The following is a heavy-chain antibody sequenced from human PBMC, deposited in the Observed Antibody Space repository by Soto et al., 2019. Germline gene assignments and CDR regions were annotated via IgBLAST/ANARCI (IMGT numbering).Heavy chain of an antibody. J-gene: IGHJ5*02. CDR3: ASYDFWSGYYMA. V-gene: IGHV4-59*01. Sequence: SETLSLTCTVSGGSISSYYWSWIRQPPGKGLEWIGYIYYSGSTNYNPSLKSRVTISVDTSKNQFSLKLSSVTVADTAVYYCASYDFWSGYYMAWGQGTLVTVSS. CDR1: GGSISSYY. CDR2: IYYSGST. D-gene: IGHD3-3*01.